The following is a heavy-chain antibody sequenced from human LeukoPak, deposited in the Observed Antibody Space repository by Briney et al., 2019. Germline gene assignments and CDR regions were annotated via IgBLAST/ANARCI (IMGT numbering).Heavy chain of an antibody. J-gene: IGHJ4*02. CDR3: ASDSSGWYLRGPFDY. D-gene: IGHD6-19*01. V-gene: IGHV4-38-2*01. Sequence: PSETLSLTCAVSGYSISSGYYWGRIRQPAGKGLEWVGSIYHSGSTYYNPSLKSRVTIPVDTSKNQFSLKLSSVTAADTAVYYCASDSSGWYLRGPFDYWGQGTLVTVSS. CDR2: IYHSGST. CDR1: GYSISSGYY.